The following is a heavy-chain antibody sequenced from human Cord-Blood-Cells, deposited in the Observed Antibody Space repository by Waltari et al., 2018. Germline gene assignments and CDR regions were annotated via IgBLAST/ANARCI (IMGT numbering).Heavy chain of an antibody. D-gene: IGHD2-2*01. CDR2: INHSGST. CDR1: GGSFSGYY. CDR3: ARGGVYCSSTSCFVKSYYYYGMDV. Sequence: QVQLQQWGAGLLQPSETLSLTCAVYGGSFSGYYWSWSCTSPGKRMEWIGEINHSGSTNYHPSLKSRVTIAVDTSKNQFSLKLSSVTAADTAVYYCARGGVYCSSTSCFVKSYYYYGMDVWGQGTTVTVSS. V-gene: IGHV4-34*01. J-gene: IGHJ6*02.